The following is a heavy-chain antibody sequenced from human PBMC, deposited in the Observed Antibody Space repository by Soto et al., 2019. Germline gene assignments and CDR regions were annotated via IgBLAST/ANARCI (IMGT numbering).Heavy chain of an antibody. V-gene: IGHV4-34*01. D-gene: IGHD2-15*01. J-gene: IGHJ4*02. CDR3: ARRYCSDSYCSYFDY. Sequence: QVQLHQWGAGLLKPSETLSLTCAVYGGSFTTYYWSWIRQSPGKGLEWIGEINHSGVTNYNPSLASRVTTSVDTSKNQFSLKLRSVTAADTAIYYCARRYCSDSYCSYFDYWGRGTLVSVSS. CDR2: INHSGVT. CDR1: GGSFTTYY.